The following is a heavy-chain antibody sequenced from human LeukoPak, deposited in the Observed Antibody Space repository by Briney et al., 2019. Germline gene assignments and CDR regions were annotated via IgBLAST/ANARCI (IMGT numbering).Heavy chain of an antibody. Sequence: SETLSLTCTVSGGSISSHYWSWIRQPPGKGLEWIGYIYYSGSTNYNPSPKSRVTISVDTSKNQFSLKLSSVTAADTAVYYCARGLSLAHDFDYWGQGTLVTVSS. D-gene: IGHD3-16*01. CDR1: GGSISSHY. V-gene: IGHV4-59*11. CDR3: ARGLSLAHDFDY. CDR2: IYYSGST. J-gene: IGHJ4*02.